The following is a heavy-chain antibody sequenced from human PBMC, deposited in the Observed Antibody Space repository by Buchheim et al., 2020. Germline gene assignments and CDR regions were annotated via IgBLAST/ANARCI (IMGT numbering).Heavy chain of an antibody. J-gene: IGHJ5*02. D-gene: IGHD2-2*01. V-gene: IGHV4-39*01. Sequence: QLQLQESGPGLVKPSETLSLTCTVSGGSISSSSYYWGWIRQPPGKGLEWIGSIYFSGRTYYNPSLKSRVTISVDTSKNQFSLKLSSVTAADTAVYYCARQLGYCSSTSCKYNWFDPWGQGTL. CDR3: ARQLGYCSSTSCKYNWFDP. CDR1: GGSISSSSYY. CDR2: IYFSGRT.